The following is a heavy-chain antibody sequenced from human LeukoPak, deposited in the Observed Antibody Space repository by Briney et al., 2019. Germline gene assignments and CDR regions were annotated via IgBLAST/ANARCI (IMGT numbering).Heavy chain of an antibody. Sequence: ASVKVSCKASGGTFNTYAISWVRQAPGQGLEWMGWINAGNGNTKYSQKFQGRVTITRDTSASTAYMELSSLRSEDTAVYYCARDLAGIAAAGTGFDPWGQGTLVTVSS. D-gene: IGHD6-13*01. V-gene: IGHV1-3*01. J-gene: IGHJ5*02. CDR1: GGTFNTYA. CDR3: ARDLAGIAAAGTGFDP. CDR2: INAGNGNT.